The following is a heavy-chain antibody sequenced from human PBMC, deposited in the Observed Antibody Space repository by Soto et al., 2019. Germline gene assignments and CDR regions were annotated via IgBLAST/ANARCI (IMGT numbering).Heavy chain of an antibody. V-gene: IGHV4-59*01. CDR3: AAWGIAMSNEWAYYYYGMDV. Sequence: SETLSLTCTVSGGSISSYYWSWIRQPPGKGLEWIGYIYYSGSTNYNPSLKSRVTISVDTSKNQFSLKLSSVTAADTAVYYCAAWGIAMSNEWAYYYYGMDVWGQGTTVTVSS. CDR1: GGSISSYY. CDR2: IYYSGST. J-gene: IGHJ6*02. D-gene: IGHD3-16*01.